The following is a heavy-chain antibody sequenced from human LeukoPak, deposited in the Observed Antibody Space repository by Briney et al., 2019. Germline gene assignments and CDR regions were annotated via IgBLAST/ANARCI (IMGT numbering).Heavy chain of an antibody. Sequence: SVKVSCKASGYTFTSYAMNWVRQAPGQGLEWMGRIIPIVGSTNYAEKLQGRVTITADKSTSTVYMELSSLRSEDTAVYYCARHYGGLDDYWGQGTLIIVSS. CDR1: GYTFTSYA. CDR2: IIPIVGST. J-gene: IGHJ4*02. CDR3: ARHYGGLDDY. D-gene: IGHD4-23*01. V-gene: IGHV1-69*04.